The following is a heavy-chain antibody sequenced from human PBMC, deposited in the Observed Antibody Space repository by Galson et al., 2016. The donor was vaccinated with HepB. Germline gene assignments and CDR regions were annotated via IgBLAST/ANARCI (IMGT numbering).Heavy chain of an antibody. D-gene: IGHD2-21*01. CDR2: IIPIFGTA. J-gene: IGHJ6*02. Sequence: SVKVSCKASGGTFSSYAISWVRQAPGQGLEWMGGIIPIFGTANYAQKFQGRVTITADESTSTAYRELSSVRSEDTAGYYGAREDGEDCGGDCYYSYGMDVWGQGTTVTVSS. V-gene: IGHV1-69*13. CDR1: GGTFSSYA. CDR3: AREDGEDCGGDCYYSYGMDV.